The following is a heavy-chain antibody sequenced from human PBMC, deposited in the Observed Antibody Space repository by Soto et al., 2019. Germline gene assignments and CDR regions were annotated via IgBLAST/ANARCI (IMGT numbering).Heavy chain of an antibody. D-gene: IGHD6-25*01. V-gene: IGHV4-31*03. J-gene: IGHJ5*02. CDR2: IYYSGST. CDR1: GGSISSGGYY. CDR3: AREAAGILNWFDP. Sequence: QVRLQESGPGLVKPSQTLSLTCTVSGGSISSGGYYWSWIRQHPGKGLEWIGYIYYSGSTYYNPSLKSRVTISVDTSKNQFSLKLSSVTAADTAVYYCAREAAGILNWFDPWGQGTLVTVSS.